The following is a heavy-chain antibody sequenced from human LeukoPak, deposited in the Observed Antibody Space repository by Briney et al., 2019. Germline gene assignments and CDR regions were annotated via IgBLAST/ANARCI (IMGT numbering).Heavy chain of an antibody. D-gene: IGHD4-17*01. Sequence: SETLSLTCTVSGGSISSSTYYWGWVRQPPGKGLEWIGSIYSSGTTYYNSSLKSRVTISVDTSKNQFSLKLSSVTAADTAVYYCARGSDFGDYWGQGTLVTVSS. CDR2: IYSSGTT. CDR1: GGSISSSTYY. J-gene: IGHJ4*02. CDR3: ARGSDFGDY. V-gene: IGHV4-39*01.